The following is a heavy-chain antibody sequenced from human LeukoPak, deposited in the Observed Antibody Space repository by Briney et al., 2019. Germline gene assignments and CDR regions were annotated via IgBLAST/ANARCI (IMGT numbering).Heavy chain of an antibody. D-gene: IGHD1-26*01. CDR1: GFTFSSYG. CDR2: IWYEGSNK. V-gene: IGHV3-33*06. J-gene: IGHJ3*02. CDR3: AKDRDGSYDRGPRDAFDI. Sequence: PGRSLRLSCAASGFTFSSYGMHWVRQAPGKGLEWVAVIWYEGSNKYYADSVKGRFTISRDNSKNTLYLQMNSLRAEDTAVYYCAKDRDGSYDRGPRDAFDIWGQGTMVTVSS.